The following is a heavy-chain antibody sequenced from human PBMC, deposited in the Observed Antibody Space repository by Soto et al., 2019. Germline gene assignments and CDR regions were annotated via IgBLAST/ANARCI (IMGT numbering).Heavy chain of an antibody. D-gene: IGHD1-20*01. Sequence: QVQLVQSGAEVKKPGSSVRVSCKASGGTFSTYTISWARQAPGQGLEWMGRIIPIVDRANYAQKFQGRVTITADKSTSTAHMELSSLRSDATAVYYCARDLAINLRAPMGYGGQGTLVTASS. V-gene: IGHV1-69*08. CDR1: GGTFSTYT. CDR2: IIPIVDRA. J-gene: IGHJ4*02. CDR3: ARDLAINLRAPMGY.